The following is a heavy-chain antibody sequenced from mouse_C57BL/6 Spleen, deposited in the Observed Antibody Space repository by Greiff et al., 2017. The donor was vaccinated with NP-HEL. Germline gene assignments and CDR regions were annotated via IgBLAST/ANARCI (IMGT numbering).Heavy chain of an antibody. CDR3: ARSIYYYGSSEGYYAMDY. Sequence: EVQLQQSGPELVKPGASVKMSCKASGYTFTDYNMHWVKQSHGKSLEWIGYINPNNGGTSYNQKFKGKATLTVNKSSSTAYMELRSLTSEDSAVYYCARSIYYYGSSEGYYAMDYWGQGTSVTVSS. J-gene: IGHJ4*01. D-gene: IGHD1-1*01. V-gene: IGHV1-22*01. CDR2: INPNNGGT. CDR1: GYTFTDYN.